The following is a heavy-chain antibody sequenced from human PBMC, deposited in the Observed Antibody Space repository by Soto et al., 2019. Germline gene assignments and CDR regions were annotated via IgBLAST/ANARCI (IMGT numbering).Heavy chain of an antibody. D-gene: IGHD2-15*01. CDR2: ISTTSFTI. J-gene: IGHJ5*01. CDR1: GFRFSTYN. Sequence: EVRLMESGGGLVQPGGSLRLSCAASGFRFSTYNMDWVRQAPGKGPEWIAHISTTSFTIYYADSVKGRFTISRDNDRNSLYLEMNSLRDDDTAFYYCARDRCYDGTCYSASDSWGQGTLVTVSS. CDR3: ARDRCYDGTCYSASDS. V-gene: IGHV3-48*02.